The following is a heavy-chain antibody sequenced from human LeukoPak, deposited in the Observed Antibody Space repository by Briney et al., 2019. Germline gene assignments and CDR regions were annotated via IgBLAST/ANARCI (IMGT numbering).Heavy chain of an antibody. CDR3: ARLWGYYYYYMDG. Sequence: GESLKISCKGSGYHFANYWIAWVRQLPGKGLEWMGIIYPDDSDTKYSPSFQGQVTISADKSITTAYLQWDSLKASDTAMYYCARLWGYYYYYMDGWGKGTTVTVSS. CDR1: GYHFANYW. CDR2: IYPDDSDT. J-gene: IGHJ6*03. V-gene: IGHV5-51*01. D-gene: IGHD3-10*01.